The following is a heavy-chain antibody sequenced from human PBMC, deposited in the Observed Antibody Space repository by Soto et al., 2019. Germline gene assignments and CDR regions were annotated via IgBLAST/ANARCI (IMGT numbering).Heavy chain of an antibody. J-gene: IGHJ5*02. D-gene: IGHD1-7*01. CDR3: ARDREYNWNYNWFDP. CDR2: ISTYNGNT. CDR1: GYTFTSYG. Sequence: QVQLVQYGAEVKKPGASVKVSCKASGYTFTSYGISWVRQAPGQGLEWMGWISTYNGNTNFTQKLQGRVTMTTDTSTSTAYMELRSLRSDDTAVYYCARDREYNWNYNWFDPWGQGTLVTVSS. V-gene: IGHV1-18*01.